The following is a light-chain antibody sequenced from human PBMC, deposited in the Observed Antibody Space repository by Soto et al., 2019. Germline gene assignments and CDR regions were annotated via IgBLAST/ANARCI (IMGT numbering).Light chain of an antibody. V-gene: IGKV1-9*01. CDR1: QGISSY. CDR2: TAS. Sequence: IPLTQSPSPLSTTVWDRVTIPCLASQGISSYLAWYQQKPGKAPKLLIYTASTLQSGVPSRFSGSGSGTDFTLTISSLQPDDFATYYCLQLNSYPRTFGQGTKVDIK. CDR3: LQLNSYPRT. J-gene: IGKJ1*01.